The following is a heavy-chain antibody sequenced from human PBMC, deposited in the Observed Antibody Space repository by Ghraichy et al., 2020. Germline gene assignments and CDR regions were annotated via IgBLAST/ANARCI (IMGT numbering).Heavy chain of an antibody. V-gene: IGHV4-4*09. CDR3: ARQETYGYGDYPYYYGMDV. CDR1: GGSISSYY. Sequence: SETLSLTCTVSGGSISSYYWSWIRQPPGKGLEWIGYIYTSGSTNYNPSLKSRVTISVDTSKNQFSLKLSSVTAADTAVYYCARQETYGYGDYPYYYGMDVWGQGTTVTVSS. D-gene: IGHD4-17*01. J-gene: IGHJ6*02. CDR2: IYTSGST.